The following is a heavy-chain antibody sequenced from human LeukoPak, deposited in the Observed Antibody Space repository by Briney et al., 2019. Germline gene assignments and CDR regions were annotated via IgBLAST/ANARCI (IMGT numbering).Heavy chain of an antibody. V-gene: IGHV4-59*08. Sequence: NPSKTLSLTCTVSGGSISSYYWSWIRQPPGKGLEWIGYIYYSGSTNYNPSLKSRVTISVDTSKNQFSLKLSSVTAADTAVYYCARHYNYYDNSGQRGSDAFDIWGQGTMVTVSS. CDR1: GGSISSYY. CDR2: IYYSGST. D-gene: IGHD3-22*01. J-gene: IGHJ3*02. CDR3: ARHYNYYDNSGQRGSDAFDI.